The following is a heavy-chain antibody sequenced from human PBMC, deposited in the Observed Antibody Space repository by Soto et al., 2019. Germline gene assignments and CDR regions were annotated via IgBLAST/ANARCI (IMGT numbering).Heavy chain of an antibody. CDR2: STGYNNNK. CDR3: ARVGAIAPAEGDY. D-gene: IGHD6-13*01. CDR1: GYTFTSYG. J-gene: IGHJ4*02. Sequence: QIQLVQSGTEVREPGASVKVSCQASGYTFTSYGIIWVRQAPGQGLELMGWSTGYNNNKNYAQKYEARVTMTTDTSTRTAYIELRSLRSDDTAVYYCARVGAIAPAEGDYWGQGTLVSVSS. V-gene: IGHV1-18*01.